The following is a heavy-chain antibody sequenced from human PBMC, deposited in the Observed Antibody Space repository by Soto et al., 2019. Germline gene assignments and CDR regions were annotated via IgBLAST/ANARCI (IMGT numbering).Heavy chain of an antibody. CDR1: GDSITNYY. V-gene: IGHV4-59*01. CDR3: ARDSRVPT. J-gene: IGHJ5*02. Sequence: SETLSLTCTVSGDSITNYYWSWIRQPPGKGLGWVGNIYYTGSTNYNPSLKSRVTISIDTSKNQFSLRLSSVTAADTAVYYCARDSRVPTWGQGTLVTVSS. CDR2: IYYTGST.